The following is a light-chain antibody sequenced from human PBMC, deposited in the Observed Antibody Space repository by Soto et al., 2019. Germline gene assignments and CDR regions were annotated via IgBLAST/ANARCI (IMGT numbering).Light chain of an antibody. J-gene: IGLJ2*01. CDR3: SSYTTSATRV. CDR2: DVS. CDR1: SSDVGVYDY. Sequence: ALTQPASVSGSPGQSITISCTGTSSDVGVYDYVSWYQQHPGKAPKLLIYDVSNRPAGISNHFSGSKSGNTASLTISGLQAEDEADYYCSSYTTSATRVFGGGTKLTVL. V-gene: IGLV2-14*03.